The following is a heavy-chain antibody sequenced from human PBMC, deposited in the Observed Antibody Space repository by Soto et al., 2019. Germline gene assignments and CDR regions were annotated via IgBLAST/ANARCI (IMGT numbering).Heavy chain of an antibody. J-gene: IGHJ3*02. V-gene: IGHV3-33*01. CDR2: IWSDGNGK. CDR1: GFTFSSYG. D-gene: IGHD1-26*01. CDR3: AREEASGSRGDGSFDT. Sequence: QGQVVESGGGVVQPGRSLRLSCAASGFTFSSYGIHWLRQAPGKGLEWVAVIWSDGNGKYYGDSVKGRFTISRDNSKKTFYMQMNSLRVEDTAVYYCAREEASGSRGDGSFDTWGQGTMVTVSS.